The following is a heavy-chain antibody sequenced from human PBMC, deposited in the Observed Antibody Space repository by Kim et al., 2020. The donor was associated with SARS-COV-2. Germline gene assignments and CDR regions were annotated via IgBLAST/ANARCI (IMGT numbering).Heavy chain of an antibody. D-gene: IGHD4-17*01. CDR2: INAGNGNT. J-gene: IGHJ5*02. CDR3: ARDPVGLLFRNYGDYLNWFDP. CDR1: GYTFTSYA. V-gene: IGHV1-3*01. Sequence: ASVKVSCKASGYTFTSYAMHWVRQAPGQRLEWMGWINAGNGNTKYSQKFQGRVTITRDTSASTAYMELSSLRSEDTAVYYCARDPVGLLFRNYGDYLNWFDPWGQGTLVTVSS.